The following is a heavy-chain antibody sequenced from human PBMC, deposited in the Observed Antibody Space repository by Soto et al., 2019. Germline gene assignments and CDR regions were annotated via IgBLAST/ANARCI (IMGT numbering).Heavy chain of an antibody. CDR2: ISGSGGST. V-gene: IGHV3-23*01. CDR1: GFTFSSYV. CDR3: AKSTGDYSTLYYYYYYMDV. Sequence: GGSLRLSCAASGFTFSSYVMSWVRQAPGKGLEWVSAISGSGGSTYYADSVKGRFTISRDNSKNTLYLQMNSLRAEDTAVYYCAKSTGDYSTLYYYYYYMDVWGKGTTVTVSS. D-gene: IGHD4-4*01. J-gene: IGHJ6*03.